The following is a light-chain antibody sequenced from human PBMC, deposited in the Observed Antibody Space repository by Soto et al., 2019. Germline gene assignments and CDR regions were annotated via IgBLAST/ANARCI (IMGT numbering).Light chain of an antibody. V-gene: IGLV1-40*01. CDR3: HTYDSSLSGLFV. J-gene: IGLJ1*01. Sequence: QSVLTQQPSVSGAPGQRVTISCTGSSSNIGAGYDVHWYQQLPGTAPKLLIFGNGNRPSGVPDRFSGSKSDTSASLAITGLQAEDEADYYCHTYDSSLSGLFVFGTGTKVTVL. CDR2: GNG. CDR1: SSNIGAGYD.